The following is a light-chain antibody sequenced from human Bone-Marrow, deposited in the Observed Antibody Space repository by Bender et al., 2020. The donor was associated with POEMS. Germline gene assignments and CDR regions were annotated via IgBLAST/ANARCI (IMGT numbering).Light chain of an antibody. Sequence: QSALTQPASVSGSPGQSITISCTGSSSDIGDYNYVSWYQQHPGKAPKLLIFDVTTRPSGVPTRFSGSMSGKTAFLTISGLQDEDEGDYYCAAWDDSLSGRVFGGGTKLTVL. CDR1: SSDIGDYNY. CDR2: DVT. V-gene: IGLV2-14*03. J-gene: IGLJ3*02. CDR3: AAWDDSLSGRV.